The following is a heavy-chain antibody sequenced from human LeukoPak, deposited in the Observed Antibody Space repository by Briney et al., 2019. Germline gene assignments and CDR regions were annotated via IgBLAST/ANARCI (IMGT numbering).Heavy chain of an antibody. CDR2: IIPILGIA. Sequence: ASVKVSCKASGGTFSSYAISWVRQAPGQGLEWMGRIIPILGIANYAQKFQGRVTITADKSTSTAYMELSSLRSEDTAVYYCARVEIVATVPGFDCWGQGTLVTVSS. D-gene: IGHD5-12*01. J-gene: IGHJ4*02. CDR3: ARVEIVATVPGFDC. V-gene: IGHV1-69*04. CDR1: GGTFSSYA.